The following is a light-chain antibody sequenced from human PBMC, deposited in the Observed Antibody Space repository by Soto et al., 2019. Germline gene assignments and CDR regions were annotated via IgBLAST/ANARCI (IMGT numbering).Light chain of an antibody. CDR3: QQYYSFPWT. CDR1: QSISRY. CDR2: AAS. Sequence: DIQMTQSPSSLSASVGDRITITCRASQSISRYLNWYQHKPGKAPKLLINAASSLESGVPSRFSGSGSGTDFTLTISCLQSEDFATYYCQQYYSFPWTFGQGTKVDIK. V-gene: IGKV1-39*01. J-gene: IGKJ1*01.